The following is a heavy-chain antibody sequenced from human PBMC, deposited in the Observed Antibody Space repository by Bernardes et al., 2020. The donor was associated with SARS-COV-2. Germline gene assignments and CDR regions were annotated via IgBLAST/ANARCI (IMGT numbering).Heavy chain of an antibody. Sequence: SETLSLTCTVSTGPMSDYYWLWIRQSAEKGLEWIGRIRSNGEALNNPSLGSRVSMSLDTSKNQFSLRLTSVTAADTAVYYCARDGAHVRMYYYAIDVWGQGTTVTVAS. CDR3: ARDGAHVRMYYYAIDV. D-gene: IGHD3-16*01. CDR2: IRSNGEA. J-gene: IGHJ6*02. V-gene: IGHV4-4*07. CDR1: TGPMSDYY.